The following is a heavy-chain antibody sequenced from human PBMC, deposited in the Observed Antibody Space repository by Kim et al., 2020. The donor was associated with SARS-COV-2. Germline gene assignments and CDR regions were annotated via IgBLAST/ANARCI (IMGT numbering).Heavy chain of an antibody. CDR1: GFIFSNYN. CDR3: ARLPRVVSSDFGY. CDR2: IWFDGSNT. J-gene: IGHJ4*02. V-gene: IGHV3-33*08. Sequence: GGSLRLSCAASGFIFSNYNMVWVRQTPGKGLEWVALIWFDGSNTDYVDSVRGRFTVSRDNSKNTLYLQMNSLRADDTATYYCARLPRVVSSDFGYWRQGPLVTVAS. D-gene: IGHD2-15*01.